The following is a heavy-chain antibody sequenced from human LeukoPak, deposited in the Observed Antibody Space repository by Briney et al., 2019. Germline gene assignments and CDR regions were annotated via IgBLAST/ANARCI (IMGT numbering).Heavy chain of an antibody. CDR1: GGPFSGYH. V-gene: IGHV4-34*01. CDR2: INHSGST. Sequence: SETLSLTCAVYGGPFSGYHWSWIRQPPGKGLEWIGEINHSGSTNYNPSLKSRVTISVDTSKNQFSLKLSSVTAADTAVYYCARSSITMVRGVILNWFDPWGQGTLVTVSS. D-gene: IGHD3-10*01. J-gene: IGHJ5*02. CDR3: ARSSITMVRGVILNWFDP.